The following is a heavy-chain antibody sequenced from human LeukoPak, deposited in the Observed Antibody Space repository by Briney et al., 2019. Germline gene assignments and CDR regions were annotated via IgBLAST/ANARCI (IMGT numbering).Heavy chain of an antibody. V-gene: IGHV3-23*01. CDR1: GFTFSSYA. J-gene: IGHJ4*02. CDR3: AKDVRITIFGVVIRYFDY. CDR2: ISGSGGST. D-gene: IGHD3-3*01. Sequence: GASLRLSCAASGFTFSSYAMSWVRQAPRKGLEWVSAISGSGGSTYYADSVKGRFTISRDNSKNTLYLQMNSLRAEDTAVYYCAKDVRITIFGVVIRYFDYWGQGTLVTVSS.